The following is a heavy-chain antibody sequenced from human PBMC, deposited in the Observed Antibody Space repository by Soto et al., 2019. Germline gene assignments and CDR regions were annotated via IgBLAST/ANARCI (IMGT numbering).Heavy chain of an antibody. Sequence: GGSLRLSCAASGFTFSSYAMHWVRQAPGKGLEWVAVISYDGSNKYYADSVKGRFTISRDNSKNTLYLQMNSLRAEDTAVYYCARSEIYCSGGSCYSPLDYWGQGTLVTVSS. CDR2: ISYDGSNK. D-gene: IGHD2-15*01. V-gene: IGHV3-30-3*01. CDR1: GFTFSSYA. CDR3: ARSEIYCSGGSCYSPLDY. J-gene: IGHJ4*02.